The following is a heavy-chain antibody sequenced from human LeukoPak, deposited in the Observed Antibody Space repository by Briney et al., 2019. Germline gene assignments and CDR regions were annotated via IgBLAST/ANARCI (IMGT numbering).Heavy chain of an antibody. CDR1: GFTFSSYG. V-gene: IGHV3-30*18. CDR3: AKSLVAVAGVIDY. J-gene: IGHJ4*02. CDR2: ISYDGSNK. D-gene: IGHD6-19*01. Sequence: GGSLRLSCAASGFTFSSYGMHWVRQAPGEGLEWVAVISYDGSNKYYADSVKGRFTISGDNSKNTLYLQMNSLRAEDTAVYYCAKSLVAVAGVIDYWGQGTLVTVSS.